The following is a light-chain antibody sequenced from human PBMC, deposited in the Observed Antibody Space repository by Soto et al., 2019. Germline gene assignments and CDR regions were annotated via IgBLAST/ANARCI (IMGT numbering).Light chain of an antibody. CDR2: SDH. J-gene: IGLJ1*01. CDR3: AVWDDSLNGYV. Sequence: QSVLTQPPSASGTPGQRVTISCSGSNSNIGINAVTWYQQLPGTAPRILIHSDHQRPSGVPDRFSGSKSATSASLAISGLQSEDEATYHCAVWDDSLNGYVFGTGTKVTVL. V-gene: IGLV1-44*01. CDR1: NSNIGINA.